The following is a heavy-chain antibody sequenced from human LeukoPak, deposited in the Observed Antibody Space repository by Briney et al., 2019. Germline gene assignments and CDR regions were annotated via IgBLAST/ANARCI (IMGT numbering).Heavy chain of an antibody. CDR2: TSSSDAGT. CDR1: GFTLSTYA. Sequence: GGSLRLSCAASGFTLSTYAMSWVRQTPGKGLEWVAATSSSDAGTYHADSVRGRFTISRDNSKNTLYLQMNSLRAEDTAVYYCARGRVGQWLVDAFDIWGRGTMVTVSS. D-gene: IGHD6-19*01. CDR3: ARGRVGQWLVDAFDI. J-gene: IGHJ3*02. V-gene: IGHV3-23*01.